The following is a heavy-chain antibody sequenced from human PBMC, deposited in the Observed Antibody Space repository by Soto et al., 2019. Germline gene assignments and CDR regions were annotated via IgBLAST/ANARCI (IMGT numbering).Heavy chain of an antibody. V-gene: IGHV1-69*13. CDR2: IIPIFGTA. Sequence: ASVKVSCKASGGTFSSYAISWVRQAPGQGLEWMGGIIPIFGTANYAQKFQGRVTITADESTSTAYMELSSLRSEDTAVYYCAGMGITRIAVAALRGAFDYWGQGTLVTVSS. CDR3: AGMGITRIAVAALRGAFDY. J-gene: IGHJ4*02. D-gene: IGHD6-19*01. CDR1: GGTFSSYA.